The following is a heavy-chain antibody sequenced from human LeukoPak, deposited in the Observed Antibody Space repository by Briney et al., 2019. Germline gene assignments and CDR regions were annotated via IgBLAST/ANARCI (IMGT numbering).Heavy chain of an antibody. CDR1: GDSISSKDYY. V-gene: IGHV4-39*01. D-gene: IGHD1-26*01. Sequence: SETLSLTCTVSGDSISSKDYYWGWIRQPPGKGLEWIGSISSSGTTYYNPSLKSRVTISVDTSKNEFSLKERSVTVADTAIYFCARQDVRGGTYFTLYWGQGTLVTVSS. J-gene: IGHJ4*02. CDR3: ARQDVRGGTYFTLY. CDR2: ISSSGTT.